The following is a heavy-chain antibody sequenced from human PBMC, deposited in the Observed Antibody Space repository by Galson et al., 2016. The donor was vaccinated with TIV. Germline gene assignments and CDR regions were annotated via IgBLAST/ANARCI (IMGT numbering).Heavy chain of an antibody. D-gene: IGHD4-17*01. Sequence: SLRLSCAAAGFNFNNYAMHWVRQAPGKGLEWVAGISYDGSNKNYAQFVKGRITVSRDTSRNTLYLQMNSLRPEDTAVYYCAGTYDYGDKYYFGMDVWGQGTTVTVSS. J-gene: IGHJ6*02. CDR2: ISYDGSNK. CDR3: AGTYDYGDKYYFGMDV. CDR1: GFNFNNYA. V-gene: IGHV3-30*14.